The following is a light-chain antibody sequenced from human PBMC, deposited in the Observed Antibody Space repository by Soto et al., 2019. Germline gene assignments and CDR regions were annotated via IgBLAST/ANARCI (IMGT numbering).Light chain of an antibody. V-gene: IGKV1-39*01. J-gene: IGKJ4*01. CDR2: SAS. CDR1: QALSNY. Sequence: DIQLTQSPSFLSASVGDTVTITCRASQALSNYLAWYQQKPGKAPDLLIYSASTLHNGVPSRFSGRGSGTDFTLTISSLQPEDVATYYCQQSLSTLLTFGGGTKVDIK. CDR3: QQSLSTLLT.